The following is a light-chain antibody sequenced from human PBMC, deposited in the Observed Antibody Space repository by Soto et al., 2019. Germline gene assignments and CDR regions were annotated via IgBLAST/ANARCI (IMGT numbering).Light chain of an antibody. J-gene: IGKJ1*01. CDR3: QQYAGSPPWT. Sequence: EIVLTQSPGTLSLSPGEIAPLSCRASQSVSSSQSAWYQQKPGQAPRLLIFGAASRAAGIPDRFSGSWAGTDFTLTISRMEPEDFAVYYCQQYAGSPPWTFGQGTKGDI. CDR2: GAA. CDR1: QSVSSSQ. V-gene: IGKV3-20*01.